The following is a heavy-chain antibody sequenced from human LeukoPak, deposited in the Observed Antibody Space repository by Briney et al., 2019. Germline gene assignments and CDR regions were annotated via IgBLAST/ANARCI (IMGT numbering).Heavy chain of an antibody. V-gene: IGHV1-2*02. CDR1: GYTFTGYY. CDR2: IYPNSGDT. J-gene: IGHJ4*02. D-gene: IGHD2-15*01. CDR3: ARDRQSMMVEFDL. Sequence: ASVKVSCKASGYTFTGYYMYWVRQAPGQGLEWMGWIYPNSGDTKYAQKFQGRVTMTRDTSISTAYMELSGLRSDDTAVYYCARDRQSMMVEFDLWGQGTLVTVSS.